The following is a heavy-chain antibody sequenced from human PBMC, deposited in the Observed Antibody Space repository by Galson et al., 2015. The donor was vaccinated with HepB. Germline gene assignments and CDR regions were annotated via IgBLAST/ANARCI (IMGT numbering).Heavy chain of an antibody. CDR2: ISWDGGTT. CDR1: GFTFDDYT. D-gene: IGHD4-23*01. CDR3: AKDIGGISCPDY. Sequence: SLRLSCAASGFTFDDYTMHWVRQVPGKGLEWVSLISWDGGTTYYSDSVKGRFTISRDNSEDSLFLQMNSLRTEDTALYYCAKDIGGISCPDYWGQGTLVTVSS. J-gene: IGHJ4*02. V-gene: IGHV3-43*01.